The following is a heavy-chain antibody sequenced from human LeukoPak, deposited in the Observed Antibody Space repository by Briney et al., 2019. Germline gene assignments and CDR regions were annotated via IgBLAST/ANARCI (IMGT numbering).Heavy chain of an antibody. J-gene: IGHJ4*02. D-gene: IGHD3-3*01. CDR3: ARNPDFWSPPEDY. CDR2: IYYSGST. CDR1: GGSISSSSYY. V-gene: IGHV4-39*01. Sequence: SETLSLTCTVSGGSISSSSYYWGWIRQPPGKGLEWIGSIYYSGSTYYNPSLKSRVTISVDTSKNQFSLKLSSVTAADTAVYYCARNPDFWSPPEDYWGQGTLVTVSS.